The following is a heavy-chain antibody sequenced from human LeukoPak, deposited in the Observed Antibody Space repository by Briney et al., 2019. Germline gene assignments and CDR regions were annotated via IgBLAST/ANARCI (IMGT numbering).Heavy chain of an antibody. CDR3: ARRSGWYPPRFDY. CDR2: INHSGST. CDR1: GGSFSGYY. D-gene: IGHD6-19*01. Sequence: PSETLSLTCAVYGGSFSGYYWSWIRQPPGKGLEWIGEINHSGSTNYNPSLKSRVTISVDTSKNQFSLKLSSVTAADTAVYYCARRSGWYPPRFDYWGQGTLVTVSS. J-gene: IGHJ4*02. V-gene: IGHV4-34*01.